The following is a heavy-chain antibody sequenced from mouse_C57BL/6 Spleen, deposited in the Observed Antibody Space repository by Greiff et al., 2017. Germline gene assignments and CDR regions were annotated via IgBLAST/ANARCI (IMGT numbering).Heavy chain of an antibody. CDR2: ISDGGSYT. Sequence: EVQLVESGGGLVKPGGSLKLSCAASGFTFSSYAMSWVRQTPEKRLAWVATISDGGSYTYYPDNVKGRFTISRDNAKNNLYLQMSHLKSEDTAMYYCARGPSHYHYYAMDYWGQGTSVTVSS. D-gene: IGHD1-2*01. CDR3: ARGPSHYHYYAMDY. CDR1: GFTFSSYA. V-gene: IGHV5-4*01. J-gene: IGHJ4*01.